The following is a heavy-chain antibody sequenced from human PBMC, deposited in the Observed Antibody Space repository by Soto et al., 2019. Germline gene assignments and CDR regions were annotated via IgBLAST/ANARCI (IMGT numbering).Heavy chain of an antibody. Sequence: QVQLVQSGAEVKKPGASVKVSCKASGYTFTSYGISWVRQAPGQGLEWMGWVNAYNGNTNYAQKFQGRVTMTTDTSTSTAYMELRSLISDETAGYYGAREAVSGRTGFDYWGQGTLVTVSS. D-gene: IGHD6-19*01. CDR1: GYTFTSYG. CDR3: AREAVSGRTGFDY. CDR2: VNAYNGNT. J-gene: IGHJ4*02. V-gene: IGHV1-18*01.